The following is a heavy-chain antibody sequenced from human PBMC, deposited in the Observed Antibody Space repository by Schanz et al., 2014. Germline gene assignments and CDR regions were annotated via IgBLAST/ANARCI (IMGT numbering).Heavy chain of an antibody. D-gene: IGHD3-10*01. CDR2: FIPILDVG. V-gene: IGHV1-69*02. CDR3: ARGRGFYDY. CDR1: GGTFSSFG. J-gene: IGHJ4*02. Sequence: VQLEQSGAEVKKPGSSVKVSCKASGGTFSSFGINWVRQAPGQGLEWMGRFIPILDVGNYAQQFQGRVTFTADKSTSTAYMELSSLRYEDTAVHYCARGRGFYDYWGQGTLXTVSS.